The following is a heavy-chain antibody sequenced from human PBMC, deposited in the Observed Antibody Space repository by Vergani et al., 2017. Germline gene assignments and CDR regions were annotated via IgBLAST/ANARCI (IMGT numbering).Heavy chain of an antibody. CDR1: GGSFSSSSYY. Sequence: QVQLQQWGAGLLKPSETLSLTCAVYGGSFSSSSYYWGWIRQPPGKGLEWIGSIYYSGSTYYNPSLKSRVTISVDTPKNQFSLKLSSVTAADTAVYYCARHYTSARPGRRFDYWGQGTLVTVSS. V-gene: IGHV4-39*07. D-gene: IGHD6-6*01. J-gene: IGHJ4*02. CDR2: IYYSGST. CDR3: ARHYTSARPGRRFDY.